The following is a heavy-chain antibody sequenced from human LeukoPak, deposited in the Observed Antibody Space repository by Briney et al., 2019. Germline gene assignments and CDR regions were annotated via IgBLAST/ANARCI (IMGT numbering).Heavy chain of an antibody. Sequence: GGSLRLSCAGSGFTFSSYWMSWVRQAPGKGLEWVANIKEDGSEKYYVDSVKGRFTISRDNAKNSLYLQMNSLRAEDTAAYFCARGLYSSTTYYFDYWGQGTLVTVSS. V-gene: IGHV3-7*03. CDR1: GFTFSSYW. J-gene: IGHJ4*02. CDR3: ARGLYSSTTYYFDY. D-gene: IGHD6-13*01. CDR2: IKEDGSEK.